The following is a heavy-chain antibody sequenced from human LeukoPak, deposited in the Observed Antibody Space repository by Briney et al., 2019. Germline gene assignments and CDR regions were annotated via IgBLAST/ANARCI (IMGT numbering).Heavy chain of an antibody. D-gene: IGHD1-26*01. CDR3: AKPTRGSGSFLIDF. Sequence: PGGSLRLSCAASGFTFSSYGMHWARQAPGKGLEWVAVIWNDGSDKYYADSVKGRFTISRDNSKNTLYLQINSLRAEDTAVYYCAKPTRGSGSFLIDFWGQGTLVTVSS. V-gene: IGHV3-33*06. CDR1: GFTFSSYG. CDR2: IWNDGSDK. J-gene: IGHJ4*02.